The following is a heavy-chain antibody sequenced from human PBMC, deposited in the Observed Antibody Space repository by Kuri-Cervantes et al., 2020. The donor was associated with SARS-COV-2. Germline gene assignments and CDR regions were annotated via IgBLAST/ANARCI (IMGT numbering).Heavy chain of an antibody. CDR1: GFTFSSYA. J-gene: IGHJ6*03. D-gene: IGHD3-22*01. CDR2: ISYDGSNK. V-gene: IGHV3-30-3*01. Sequence: LSLTCAASGFTFSSYAMHWVRQAPGKGLEWVAVISYDGSNKYYADSVKGRFTISRDNSKNTLYLQMNSLRAEDTAVYYCARLYYDSSGYYYMDVWGKGTTVTVSS. CDR3: ARLYYDSSGYYYMDV.